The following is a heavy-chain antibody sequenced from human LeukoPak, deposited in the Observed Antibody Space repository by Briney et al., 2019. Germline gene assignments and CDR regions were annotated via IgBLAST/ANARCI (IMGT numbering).Heavy chain of an antibody. CDR1: GFTFSSYG. V-gene: IGHV3-21*01. Sequence: GGSLRLSCAASGFTFSSYGMHWVRQAPGKGLEWVSSISSSSSYIYYADSVKGRFTISRDNAKNSLYLQMNSLRAEDTAVYYCARASLPYYDSSGYDYWGQGTLVTVSS. CDR3: ARASLPYYDSSGYDY. CDR2: ISSSSSYI. J-gene: IGHJ4*02. D-gene: IGHD3-22*01.